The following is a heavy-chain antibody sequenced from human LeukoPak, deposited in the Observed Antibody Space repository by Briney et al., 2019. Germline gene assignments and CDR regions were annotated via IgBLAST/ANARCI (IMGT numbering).Heavy chain of an antibody. D-gene: IGHD3-22*01. CDR3: AKDSYYDSRGHYYYYMDV. J-gene: IGHJ6*03. CDR1: GFTFSSYA. V-gene: IGHV3-23*01. Sequence: GGSLRLSCAASGFTFSSYAMSWVRQAPGKGLEWVSAISGSGGSTYYADSVKGRFTISRDNSKNTLYLQMNSLRAEDTAVYYCAKDSYYDSRGHYYYYMDVWGKGTTVTVSS. CDR2: ISGSGGST.